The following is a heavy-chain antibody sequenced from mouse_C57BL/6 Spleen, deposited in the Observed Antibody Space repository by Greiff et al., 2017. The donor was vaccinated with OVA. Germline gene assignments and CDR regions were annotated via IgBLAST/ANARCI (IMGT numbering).Heavy chain of an antibody. V-gene: IGHV5-17*01. CDR3: ARRRLRIYAMDY. CDR1: GFTFSDYG. Sequence: DVKLVESGGGLVKPGGSLKLSCAASGFTFSDYGMHWVRQAPEKGLEWVAYISSGSSTIYYADTVKGRFTISRDNAKNTLFLQMTSLRSEDTAMYYCARRRLRIYAMDYWGQGTSVTVSS. J-gene: IGHJ4*01. CDR2: ISSGSSTI. D-gene: IGHD2-4*01.